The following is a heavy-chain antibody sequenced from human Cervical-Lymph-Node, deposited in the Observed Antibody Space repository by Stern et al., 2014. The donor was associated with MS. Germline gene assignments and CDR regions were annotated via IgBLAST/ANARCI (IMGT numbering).Heavy chain of an antibody. V-gene: IGHV3-9*01. CDR2: ISWNSGSI. Sequence: MQLVQSGGGLVQPGRSLRLSCAASGFTFDDYAMHWVRQAPGKGLEWVSGISWNSGSIGYADSVKGRFTISRDNAKNSLYLQMNSLRAEDTALYYCARSKVIVGAPFDYWGQGTLVTVSS. CDR1: GFTFDDYA. D-gene: IGHD1-26*01. CDR3: ARSKVIVGAPFDY. J-gene: IGHJ4*02.